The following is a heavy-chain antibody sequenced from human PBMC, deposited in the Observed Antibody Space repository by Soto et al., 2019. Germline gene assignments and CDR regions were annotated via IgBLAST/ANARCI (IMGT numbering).Heavy chain of an antibody. D-gene: IGHD1-20*01. CDR3: ARDNRRHYDY. Sequence: SETLSLTCAVYGGSFSGYYWSWIRQPPGKGLEWIGEINHSGSTNYNPSLKSRVTISVDTSKNQFSLKLSSVTAADTAAYYCARDNRRHYDYWGQGTLVTVSS. CDR1: GGSFSGYY. J-gene: IGHJ4*02. CDR2: INHSGST. V-gene: IGHV4-34*01.